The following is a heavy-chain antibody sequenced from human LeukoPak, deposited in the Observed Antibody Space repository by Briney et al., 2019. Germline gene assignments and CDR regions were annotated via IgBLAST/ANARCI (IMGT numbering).Heavy chain of an antibody. D-gene: IGHD3-10*01. CDR1: GGSISSYY. Sequence: PSETLSLTFTVSGGSISSYYWSWIRQPPGKGLEWIGYIYYSGSTNYNPSLKSRVTISVDTSKNQFSLELSSVTAADTAVYYCARASVLLWFGEFTGAFDIWGQGTMVTVSS. CDR3: ARASVLLWFGEFTGAFDI. V-gene: IGHV4-59*01. CDR2: IYYSGST. J-gene: IGHJ3*02.